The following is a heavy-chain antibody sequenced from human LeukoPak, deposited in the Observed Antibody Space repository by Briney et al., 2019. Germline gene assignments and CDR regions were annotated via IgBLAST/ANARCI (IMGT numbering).Heavy chain of an antibody. J-gene: IGHJ6*04. V-gene: IGHV1-46*01. CDR3: AKSRYSNSAYEGV. CDR2: ISSSGGHT. CDR1: RDTFINYY. D-gene: IGHD4-11*01. Sequence: GASVKVSCKASRDTFINYYLHWVRQAPGQGLEWMGIISSSGGHTAYAQKFQGSVTMTRDLSTSTVYIHLSSLRSEDTAVYYCAKSRYSNSAYEGVWGSGTTVIVSS.